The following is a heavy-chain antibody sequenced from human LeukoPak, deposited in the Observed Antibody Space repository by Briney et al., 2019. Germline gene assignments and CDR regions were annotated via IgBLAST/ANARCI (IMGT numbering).Heavy chain of an antibody. J-gene: IGHJ4*02. CDR1: GFTFSSYA. CDR2: ISGSGGST. D-gene: IGHD6-6*01. Sequence: GGSLRLSXAASGFTFSSYAMSWVCQAPGKGREWVSAISGSGGSTYYADSAKGRFTISRDNSKNTVYLQMNSLRAEDTAVYYCAKARYSSSWWVVDYWGQGTLVTVSS. V-gene: IGHV3-23*01. CDR3: AKARYSSSWWVVDY.